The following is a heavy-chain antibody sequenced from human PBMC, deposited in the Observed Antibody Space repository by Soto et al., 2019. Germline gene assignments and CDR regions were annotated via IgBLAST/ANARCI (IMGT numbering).Heavy chain of an antibody. V-gene: IGHV4-39*01. CDR3: ASHIVVVPAAMGDRDYYYYMDV. D-gene: IGHD2-2*01. Sequence: SETLSLTCTVPGGSISSSSYYWGWIRQPPGKGLEWIGSIYYSGSTYYNPSLKSRVTISVDTSKNQFSLKLSSVTAADTAVYYCASHIVVVPAAMGDRDYYYYMDVWGKGTTVTVSS. CDR1: GGSISSSSYY. CDR2: IYYSGST. J-gene: IGHJ6*03.